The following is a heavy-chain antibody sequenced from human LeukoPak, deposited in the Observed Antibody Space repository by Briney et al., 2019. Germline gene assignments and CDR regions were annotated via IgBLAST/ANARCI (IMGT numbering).Heavy chain of an antibody. CDR2: ISASGPGT. J-gene: IGHJ4*02. D-gene: IGHD1-26*01. CDR1: GFTFSSYA. Sequence: GGSLRLSCAASGFTFSSYATSWVRQAPGKGLEWVSGISASGPGTYYADSVKGRFTISRDDSKNTLYLQMNSLRAEDTAVYYCAKAMGAFYFDSWGQGSLVTVSS. V-gene: IGHV3-23*01. CDR3: AKAMGAFYFDS.